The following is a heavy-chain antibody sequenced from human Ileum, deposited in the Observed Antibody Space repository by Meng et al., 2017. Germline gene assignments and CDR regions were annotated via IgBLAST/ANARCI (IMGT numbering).Heavy chain of an antibody. Sequence: GESLKISCAASGFTFSSYAMSWVRQAPGKGLEWVAVISPAGDDHRHTDSVKGRFTISRDNSKDTLYLQMNNLSADDTAVYYCAREFRSSGRAGTFDIWGQGTVVTVSS. CDR3: AREFRSSGRAGTFDI. CDR2: ISPAGDDH. D-gene: IGHD3-22*01. CDR1: GFTFSSYA. J-gene: IGHJ3*02. V-gene: IGHV3-30*04.